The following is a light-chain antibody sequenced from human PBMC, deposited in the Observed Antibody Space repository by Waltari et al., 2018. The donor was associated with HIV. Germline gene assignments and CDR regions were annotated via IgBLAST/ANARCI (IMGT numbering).Light chain of an antibody. CDR3: LLSYHGVRF. CDR2: DSE. Sequence: VVTQEPSLTVSPGGTVSLSCASFSERVARSHFPYWFQLKPGQAPRTLIYDSEKRHPLTPGRFSGSLDGGRAILTLSGALEEDEAEYFCLLSYHGVRFFGGGTRLTV. CDR1: SERVARSHF. V-gene: IGLV7-46*01. J-gene: IGLJ2*01.